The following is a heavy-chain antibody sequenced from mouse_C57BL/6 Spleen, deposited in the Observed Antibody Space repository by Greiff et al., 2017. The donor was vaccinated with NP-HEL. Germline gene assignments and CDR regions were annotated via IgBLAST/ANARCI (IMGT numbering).Heavy chain of an antibody. D-gene: IGHD1-1*01. CDR2: IHPTSGST. J-gene: IGHJ4*01. V-gene: IGHV1-64*01. Sequence: VKLMQPGAELVKPGASVKLSCKASGYTFTSYWMHWVKQRPGQGLEWIGMIHPTSGSTNYNEKFKSKATLTVDKSSSTAYMQLSSLTSEDSAVYYWARSSTTVVGYYAMDYWGQGTSVTVSS. CDR1: GYTFTSYW. CDR3: ARSSTTVVGYYAMDY.